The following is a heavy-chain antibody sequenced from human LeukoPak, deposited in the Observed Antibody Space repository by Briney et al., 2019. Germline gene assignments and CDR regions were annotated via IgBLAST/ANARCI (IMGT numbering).Heavy chain of an antibody. Sequence: SVKVSCKASGYTFTGYYMHWVRQAPGQGLEWMGGIIPIFGTANYAQKFQGRVTITADESTSTAYMELSSLRSEDTAVYYCARSSGYSSGWYVAYYFDYWGQGTLVTVSS. D-gene: IGHD6-19*01. CDR2: IIPIFGTA. CDR1: GYTFTGYY. J-gene: IGHJ4*02. V-gene: IGHV1-69*13. CDR3: ARSSGYSSGWYVAYYFDY.